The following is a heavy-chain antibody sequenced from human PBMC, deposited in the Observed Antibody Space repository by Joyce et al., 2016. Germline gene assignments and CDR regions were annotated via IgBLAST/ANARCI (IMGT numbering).Heavy chain of an antibody. Sequence: QVHLQESGPGLVKPSQTPSLTCTVSGVSISSTNYYWIWIRQPAGKGLEWIGRIHTSGSTKYNPSLKSRVTISVDTSTNQFSLKLTSVTAADAAVYYCARGKFDSVWGSYPTDYWGQGTLVTVSS. CDR1: GVSISSTNYY. J-gene: IGHJ4*02. CDR3: ARGKFDSVWGSYPTDY. CDR2: IHTSGST. D-gene: IGHD3-16*01. V-gene: IGHV4-61*02.